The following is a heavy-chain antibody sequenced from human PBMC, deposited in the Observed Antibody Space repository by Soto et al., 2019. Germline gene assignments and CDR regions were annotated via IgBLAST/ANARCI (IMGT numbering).Heavy chain of an antibody. V-gene: IGHV3-23*01. CDR2: VSGSGDST. CDR3: AKRTGPNDY. J-gene: IGHJ4*02. CDR1: GITFRQHA. D-gene: IGHD3-9*01. Sequence: EVQLLESGGGLVQPGVSLRLSCAASGITFRQHAMSWVRQAPGKGLEWVSAVSGSGDSTYYAASVQGRFTISRDNSKNTLSLQMNSLRAEDTAIYYCAKRTGPNDYWGQGTLVTVSS.